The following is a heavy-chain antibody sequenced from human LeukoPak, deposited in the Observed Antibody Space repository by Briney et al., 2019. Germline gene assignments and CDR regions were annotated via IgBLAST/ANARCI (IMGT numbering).Heavy chain of an antibody. CDR1: GYTFTAYY. CDR2: INPKRGDT. D-gene: IGHD2-15*01. J-gene: IGHJ3*02. V-gene: IGHV1-2*02. CDR3: ARDDGAADDNAFDI. Sequence: ASVKVSCKASGYTFTAYYMHWVRQAPGLGLEWMGWINPKRGDTKYGQNFQGRVTMTRDTSISTVYMDLSSLRSDDTAVYYCARDDGAADDNAFDIWGQGTMVTVSS.